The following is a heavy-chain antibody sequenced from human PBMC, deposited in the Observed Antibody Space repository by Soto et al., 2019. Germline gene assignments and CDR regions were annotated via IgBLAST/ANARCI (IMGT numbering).Heavy chain of an antibody. D-gene: IGHD5-18*01. Sequence: LSLTCAVYGGSFSGYYWSWIRQPPGKGLEWIGEINHSGSTNYNPSLKSRVTISVDTSKNQFSLKLSSVTAADTAVYYCARNSVQLWRKNNWFDPWGQGTLVTVSS. V-gene: IGHV4-34*01. CDR1: GGSFSGYY. CDR3: ARNSVQLWRKNNWFDP. CDR2: INHSGST. J-gene: IGHJ5*02.